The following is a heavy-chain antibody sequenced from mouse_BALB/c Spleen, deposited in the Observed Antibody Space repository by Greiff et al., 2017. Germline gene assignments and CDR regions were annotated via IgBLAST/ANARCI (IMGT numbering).Heavy chain of an antibody. D-gene: IGHD2-4*01. CDR2: ISSGGSYT. Sequence: DVQLVESGGDLVKPGGSLKLSCAASGFTFSSYGMSWVRQTPDKRLEWVATISSGGSYTYYPDSVKGRFTISRDNAKNTLYLQMSSLKSEDTAMYYCASMITAYYYAMDYWGQGTSVTVSS. V-gene: IGHV5-6*01. CDR3: ASMITAYYYAMDY. J-gene: IGHJ4*01. CDR1: GFTFSSYG.